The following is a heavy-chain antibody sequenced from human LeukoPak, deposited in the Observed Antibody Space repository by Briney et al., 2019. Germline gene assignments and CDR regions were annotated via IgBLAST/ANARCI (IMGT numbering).Heavy chain of an antibody. CDR3: ARGERYDFWSGYPPARFDY. CDR2: IIPIFGTS. Sequence: SVKVSCKASGYTFTGYYMHWVRQAPGQGLEWMGRIIPIFGTSNYAQKFQGRVTITTDESTSTAYMELSSLRSEDTAVYYCARGERYDFWSGYPPARFDYWGQGTLVTVSS. D-gene: IGHD3-3*01. CDR1: GYTFTGYY. V-gene: IGHV1-69*05. J-gene: IGHJ4*02.